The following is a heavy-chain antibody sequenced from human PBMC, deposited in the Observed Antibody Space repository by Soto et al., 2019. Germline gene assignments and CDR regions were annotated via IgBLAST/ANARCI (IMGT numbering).Heavy chain of an antibody. CDR3: ARRYGDASDY. CDR2: IYYSGST. J-gene: IGHJ4*02. D-gene: IGHD4-17*01. CDR1: GGSIRSYY. Sequence: SETLSLTCTVSGGSIRSYYWSWIRQPPGKGLEWIGYIYYSGSTNYNPSLKSRVTISVDTSKNQFSLKLRSVTAADTAVYYCARRYGDASDYWGQGTLVTVSS. V-gene: IGHV4-59*08.